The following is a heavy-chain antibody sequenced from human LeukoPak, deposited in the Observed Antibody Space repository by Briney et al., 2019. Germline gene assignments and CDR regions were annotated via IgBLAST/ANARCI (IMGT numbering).Heavy chain of an antibody. Sequence: GGSLRLSCAASGFTFSSYAMSWVRQAPGKGLEWVSAISGSGGSTYYADSVKGRFTISRDNSKNTLYLQMNSLRAEDTAVYYCAKAVCGGDCYEIDSYGMDVWGQGPTVTVSS. V-gene: IGHV3-23*01. CDR1: GFTFSSYA. CDR3: AKAVCGGDCYEIDSYGMDV. CDR2: ISGSGGST. J-gene: IGHJ6*02. D-gene: IGHD2-21*02.